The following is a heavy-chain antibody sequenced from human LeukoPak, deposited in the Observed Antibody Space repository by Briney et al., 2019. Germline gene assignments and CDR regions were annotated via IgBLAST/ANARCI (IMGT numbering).Heavy chain of an antibody. CDR3: ARVLTYYYDSSGYIYY. D-gene: IGHD3-22*01. J-gene: IGHJ4*02. CDR1: GSTFTGYY. V-gene: IGHV1-2*02. Sequence: ASVKVSSKASGSTFTGYYMHWVRPAPGQGLEWMGWINPNSGDPNYPQKFQGRVTITRDTSISPAYMGLSRPRYADTAVYYCARVLTYYYDSSGYIYYWGRGTLVTVSS. CDR2: INPNSGDP.